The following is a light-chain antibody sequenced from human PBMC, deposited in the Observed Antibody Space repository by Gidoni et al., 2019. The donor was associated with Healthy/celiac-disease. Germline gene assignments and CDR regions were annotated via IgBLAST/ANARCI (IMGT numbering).Light chain of an antibody. CDR2: AAT. Sequence: AIRMTPSPSSFSASTGDRVTISCPAKQGIISYLPWYQQKPGKAPKLLIYAATTLQSGVPSRFSCLQSEDFATYYCQQYYSYPPTFGQXTKVEIK. CDR1: QGIISY. J-gene: IGKJ1*01. CDR3: QQYYSYPPT. V-gene: IGKV1-8*01.